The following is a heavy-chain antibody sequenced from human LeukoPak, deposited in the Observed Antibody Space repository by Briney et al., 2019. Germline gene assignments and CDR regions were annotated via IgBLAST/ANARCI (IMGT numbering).Heavy chain of an antibody. CDR1: GGSISSSSCY. D-gene: IGHD6-13*01. V-gene: IGHV4-39*01. CDR3: AGIAAAGTGGY. J-gene: IGHJ4*02. CDR2: IYYSGST. Sequence: PSETLSLTCTVSGGSISSSSCYWGWIRQPPGKGLEWIGSIYYSGSTYYNPSLKSRVTISVDTSKNQFSLKLSSVTAADTAVYYCAGIAAAGTGGYWGQGTLVTVSS.